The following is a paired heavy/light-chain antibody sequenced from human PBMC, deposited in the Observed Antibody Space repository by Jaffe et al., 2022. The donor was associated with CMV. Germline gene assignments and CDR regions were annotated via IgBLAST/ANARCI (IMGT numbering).Light chain of an antibody. CDR1: QYVSSNF. V-gene: IGKV3-20*01. CDR3: QQYGNSPPVT. Sequence: ETVLTQSPGTLSLSPGERATLSCRASQYVSSNFLAWYQQKRGQAPRLLIFGASNRATGIPDRFSGSGSGTDFTLTISRLEAEDFAVYYCQQYGNSPPVTFGQGTRLEIK. J-gene: IGKJ5*01. CDR2: GAS.
Heavy chain of an antibody. V-gene: IGHV3-23*01. CDR2: ITGSGHKT. CDR1: GFVFNTCA. J-gene: IGHJ4*02. D-gene: IGHD3-10*01. CDR3: AKSALRGVRYLGNAPRIWLHFFDS. Sequence: EVQLLESGGKLVQPGTSLRLSCAASGFVFNTCAMSWVRQAPGKGLEWISGITGSGHKTDYADAVKGRFSIARDNSKNTLYLEINSLRAEDTATYFCAKSALRGVRYLGNAPRIWLHFFDSWGQGTVVTVSS.